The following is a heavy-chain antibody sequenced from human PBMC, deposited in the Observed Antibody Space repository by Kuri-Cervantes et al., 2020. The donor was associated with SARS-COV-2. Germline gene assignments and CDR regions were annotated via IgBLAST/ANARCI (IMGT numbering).Heavy chain of an antibody. J-gene: IGHJ3*02. CDR2: VRRDGSNY. Sequence: GESLKIYCAASGFTVSSYAMSWVRQAPGKGLEWEGFVRRDGSNYYYATSVKGRFTTSRDNGMKSLYLHKARLRVEDTAIYFCATNSGTYINAFDIWGRGTMVTVSS. V-gene: IGHV3-30*02. D-gene: IGHD1-26*01. CDR3: ATNSGTYINAFDI. CDR1: GFTVSSYA.